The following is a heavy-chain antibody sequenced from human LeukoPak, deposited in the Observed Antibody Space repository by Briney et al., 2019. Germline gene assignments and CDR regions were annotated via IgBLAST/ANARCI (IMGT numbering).Heavy chain of an antibody. CDR1: GYSFTSSW. CDR2: LYPGDSDT. CDR3: ARQYRGPAGPSWFDP. J-gene: IGHJ5*02. D-gene: IGHD2-2*01. Sequence: GESFKISCKGSGYSFTSSWIGWVRQMPGKGLEGLGILYPGDSDTRYSPSFQGQVTNSADKSISTAYLQWSSLKASDTAMYYCARQYRGPAGPSWFDPWGQGTLVTVSS. V-gene: IGHV5-51*01.